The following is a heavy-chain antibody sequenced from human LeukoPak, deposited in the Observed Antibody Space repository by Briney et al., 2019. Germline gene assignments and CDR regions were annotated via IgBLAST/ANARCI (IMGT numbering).Heavy chain of an antibody. CDR3: AKDRRGGSYYAATLDI. D-gene: IGHD1-26*01. CDR1: GFTFSSYA. Sequence: GGSLRLSCAASGFTFSSYAMSWVRQVPGKGLEWVSAISGSGGSTYYADSVKGRFTISRDNSKNTLYVQMNSLRVEDTAVYYCAKDRRGGSYYAATLDIWGQGTMVTVSS. CDR2: ISGSGGST. J-gene: IGHJ3*02. V-gene: IGHV3-23*01.